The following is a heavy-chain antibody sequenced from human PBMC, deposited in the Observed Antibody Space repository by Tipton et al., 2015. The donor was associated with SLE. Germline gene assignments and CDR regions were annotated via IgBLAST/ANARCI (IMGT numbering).Heavy chain of an antibody. D-gene: IGHD5-24*01. CDR2: ISYDGSNK. J-gene: IGHJ6*03. CDR1: GFNFRNYA. Sequence: SLRLSCATSGFNFRNYAMHWVRQAPGKGLEWVAVISYDGSNKKYADSVKGRFTISRDNSKNTLYMQMSTLRVEDTAVYYCARGWLQLWDYYYYYMDVWGKGTTVTVSS. V-gene: IGHV3-30*04. CDR3: ARGWLQLWDYYYYYMDV.